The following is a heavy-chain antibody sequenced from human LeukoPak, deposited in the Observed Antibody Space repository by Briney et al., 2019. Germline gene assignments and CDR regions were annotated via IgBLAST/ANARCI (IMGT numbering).Heavy chain of an antibody. Sequence: PGGSLRLSCAASGFTFSNFNMNWVRQAPGKGLEWVSCISSSGYSIYYADSVKGRFTISRDNAKNSLYLQMNNLRAEDTAVYYCARDPSSGWYLKGWFDPWGQGTLVTVSS. V-gene: IGHV3-21*01. CDR1: GFTFSNFN. CDR3: ARDPSSGWYLKGWFDP. D-gene: IGHD6-19*01. J-gene: IGHJ5*02. CDR2: ISSSGYSI.